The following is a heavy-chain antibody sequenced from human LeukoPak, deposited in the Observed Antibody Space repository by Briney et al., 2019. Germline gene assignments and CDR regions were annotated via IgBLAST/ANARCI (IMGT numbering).Heavy chain of an antibody. V-gene: IGHV4-34*01. CDR3: ARDGFARAPWAFDI. J-gene: IGHJ3*02. D-gene: IGHD3-10*01. CDR2: INHSGST. Sequence: SETLSLTCAVYGGSSSGYYWSWIRQPPGKGLEWIGEINHSGSTNYNPSLKSRVTISVDTSKNQFSLKLSSVTAADTAVYYCARDGFARAPWAFDIWGQGTMVTVSS. CDR1: GGSSSGYY.